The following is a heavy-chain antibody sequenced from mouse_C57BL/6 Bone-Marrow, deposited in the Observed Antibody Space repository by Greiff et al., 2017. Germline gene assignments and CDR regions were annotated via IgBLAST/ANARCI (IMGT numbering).Heavy chain of an antibody. V-gene: IGHV5-17*01. J-gene: IGHJ1*03. CDR3: ARKGLGLRYWYFDV. Sequence: EVQLVESGGGLVKPGGSLKLSCAASGFTFSDYGMHWVRQAPEKGLEWVAYISSGSSTIYYADTVKGRFTISRDNAKNTLFLQMTSLRSEDTAMYYGARKGLGLRYWYFDVWGTGTTVTVSS. CDR2: ISSGSSTI. CDR1: GFTFSDYG. D-gene: IGHD4-1*01.